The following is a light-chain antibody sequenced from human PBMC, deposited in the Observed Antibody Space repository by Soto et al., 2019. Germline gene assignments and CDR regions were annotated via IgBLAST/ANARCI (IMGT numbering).Light chain of an antibody. V-gene: IGKV3-20*01. CDR2: GTS. CDR1: QTISSNN. CDR3: QQYVSWT. Sequence: EIVLTQSPGTLSVSPGERATLSCRASQTISSNNLAWYQQKPGQAPSLLIYGTSSRATGIPDRFSGSGSGTDFTITISRLEPEDSAIYYCQQYVSWTFGQGTKVDI. J-gene: IGKJ1*01.